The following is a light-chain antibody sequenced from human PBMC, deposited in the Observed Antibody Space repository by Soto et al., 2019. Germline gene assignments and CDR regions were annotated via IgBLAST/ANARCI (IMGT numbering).Light chain of an antibody. CDR2: DAS. J-gene: IGKJ4*01. CDR3: QQRSSWPPPT. Sequence: EIVLTQSPATLSLSPGERATLSCRASQSVNSYLAWYQQRPGQAPRLLIYDASNRATGIPARFSGNGSGTDFTLTISSLEPEDFAIYYCQQRSSWPPPTFGGGTRVDMK. CDR1: QSVNSY. V-gene: IGKV3-11*01.